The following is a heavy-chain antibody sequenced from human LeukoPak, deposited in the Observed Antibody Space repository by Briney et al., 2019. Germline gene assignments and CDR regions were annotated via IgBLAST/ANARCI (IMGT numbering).Heavy chain of an antibody. CDR1: GGSISSYY. V-gene: IGHV4-59*12. J-gene: IGHJ5*02. Sequence: SETLSLTCTVSGGSISSYYWSWIRQPPGKGLEWIGYIYYSGSTNYNPSLKSRVTISVDTSKNQFSLKLSSVTAADTAVYYCASRYCSSTSCYWPGWFDPWGQGTLVTVSS. CDR3: ASRYCSSTSCYWPGWFDP. CDR2: IYYSGST. D-gene: IGHD2-2*01.